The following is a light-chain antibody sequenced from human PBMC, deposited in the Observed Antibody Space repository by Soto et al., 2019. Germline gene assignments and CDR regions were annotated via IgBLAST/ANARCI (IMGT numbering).Light chain of an antibody. J-gene: IGLJ2*01. Sequence: QSVLPQPPSVSAAPGQKVTISCSGSSSNIGNNYVSWYQQLPGTAPKLLIYDNNKRPSGIPDRFSGSKSGTSATLGITGLQTGDEADYYCGTWDSSLSDVVFGGGTKLTVL. V-gene: IGLV1-51*01. CDR3: GTWDSSLSDVV. CDR2: DNN. CDR1: SSNIGNNY.